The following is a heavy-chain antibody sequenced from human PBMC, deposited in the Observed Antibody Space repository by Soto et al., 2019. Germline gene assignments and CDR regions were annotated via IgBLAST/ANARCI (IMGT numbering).Heavy chain of an antibody. J-gene: IGHJ4*02. V-gene: IGHV3-15*01. D-gene: IGHD3-3*01. Sequence: GGSLRLSCAASGFTFSNAWMSWVRQAPGKGLEWVGRIKSKTDGGTTDYAAPVKGRFTISRDDSKNTLYLQMNSLKTEDTAVYYCTTAEEEDSDFWSGAFDYWGQGTLVTVCS. CDR2: IKSKTDGGTT. CDR1: GFTFSNAW. CDR3: TTAEEEDSDFWSGAFDY.